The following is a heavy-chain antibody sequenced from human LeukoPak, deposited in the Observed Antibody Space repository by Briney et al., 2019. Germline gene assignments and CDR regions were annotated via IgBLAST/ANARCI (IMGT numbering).Heavy chain of an antibody. D-gene: IGHD6-13*01. J-gene: IGHJ4*02. CDR1: GFTFSSYS. Sequence: VTLGGSLRLSCAASGFTFSSYSMNWVRQAPGKGLEWVSSISSSSSYIYYADSVKGRFTISRDNAKNSLYLQMNSLRAEDTAVYYCARLSQAAAGVDYWGQGTLVTVSS. V-gene: IGHV3-21*01. CDR3: ARLSQAAAGVDY. CDR2: ISSSSSYI.